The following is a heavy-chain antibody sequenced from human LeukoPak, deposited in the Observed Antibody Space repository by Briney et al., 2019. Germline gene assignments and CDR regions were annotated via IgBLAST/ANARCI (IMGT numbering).Heavy chain of an antibody. Sequence: ASVKVSCKASGYTFTNYAMHWVRQAPGQGLEWMGWINTDNGNRKYALKFQGRVTITSDTSANTVNMELTSLRSEDTAVYFCARDKALTTSYGMDVWGQGTTVTVSS. CDR1: GYTFTNYA. J-gene: IGHJ6*02. D-gene: IGHD2/OR15-2a*01. CDR3: ARDKALTTSYGMDV. V-gene: IGHV1-3*04. CDR2: INTDNGNR.